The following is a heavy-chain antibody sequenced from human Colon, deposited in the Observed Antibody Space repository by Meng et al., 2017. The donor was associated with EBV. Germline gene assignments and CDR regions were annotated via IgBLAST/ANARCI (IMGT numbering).Heavy chain of an antibody. CDR1: GGSFRGYY. V-gene: IGHV4-34*01. D-gene: IGHD6-19*01. CDR3: ARRLAALDY. CDR2: INYSGNT. J-gene: IGHJ4*02. Sequence: QVQLQQWGAGLLQPSETLSLSCAVYGGSFRGYYWTWIRQPPGKGLEWVAEINYSGNTNYSPSLKSRVTISIDTSKNQFSLKLSSVTAADTAIYYCARRLAALDYWGQGTMVTVSA.